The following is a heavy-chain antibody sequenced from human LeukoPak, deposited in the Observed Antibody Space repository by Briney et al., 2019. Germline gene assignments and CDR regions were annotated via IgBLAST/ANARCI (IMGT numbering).Heavy chain of an antibody. Sequence: GGSLRLSCAASGFTFSSYAMHWVRQAPGKGLEWVAVISYDGSIKYYADSVKGRFTISRDNSKNTMYLQMNSLRTEDTAVYFCARETPATTAFDYGGQGTLVTVSS. CDR1: GFTFSSYA. V-gene: IGHV3-30-3*01. D-gene: IGHD5-12*01. CDR3: ARETPATTAFDY. J-gene: IGHJ4*02. CDR2: ISYDGSIK.